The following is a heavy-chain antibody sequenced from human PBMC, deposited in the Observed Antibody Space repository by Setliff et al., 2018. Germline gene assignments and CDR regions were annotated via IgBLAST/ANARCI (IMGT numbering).Heavy chain of an antibody. J-gene: IGHJ5*02. CDR1: GFTFDDYA. Sequence: SLKISCAASGFTFDDYAMHWVRQAPGKGLEWVSGVSWNSGTSAYADSVKGRFTISRDNAKNSLYLQMNSLRVEDTAVYYCARAPSSSSASWFDPWGQGTLVTVSS. D-gene: IGHD6-6*01. CDR3: ARAPSSSSASWFDP. V-gene: IGHV3-9*01. CDR2: VSWNSGTS.